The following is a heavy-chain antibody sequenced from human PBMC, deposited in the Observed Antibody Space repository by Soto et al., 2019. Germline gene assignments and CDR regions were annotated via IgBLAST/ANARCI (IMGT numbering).Heavy chain of an antibody. Sequence: VGSLRLSCAASGFTFSYYYMSWIRQAPGKGLEWVSYISSSGSTIYYADSVKGRFTISRDNAKNSLYLQMNSLRAEDTAVYYCARVDEHDAFDIWGQGTMVTVSS. V-gene: IGHV3-11*01. J-gene: IGHJ3*02. CDR3: ARVDEHDAFDI. CDR1: GFTFSYYY. CDR2: ISSSGSTI.